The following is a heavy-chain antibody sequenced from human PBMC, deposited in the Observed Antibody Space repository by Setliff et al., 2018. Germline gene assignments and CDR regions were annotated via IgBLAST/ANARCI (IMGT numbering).Heavy chain of an antibody. V-gene: IGHV4-59*01. Sequence: SETLSLTCTVSGGSFTPYYWSWIRQPPGKGLEFIGYVYYSGTANYSPSLRSRLTISVDTSKNQFSLKLRSVTAADPAVYYCARGGTFRYFDFWGQGAPVTVSS. CDR2: VYYSGTA. J-gene: IGHJ4*02. D-gene: IGHD5-12*01. CDR1: GGSFTPYY. CDR3: ARGGTFRYFDF.